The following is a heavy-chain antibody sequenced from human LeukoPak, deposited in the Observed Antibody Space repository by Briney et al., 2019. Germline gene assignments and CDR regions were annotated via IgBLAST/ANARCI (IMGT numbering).Heavy chain of an antibody. CDR1: GGSISSSSYY. J-gene: IGHJ4*02. Sequence: SETLSLTCTVSGGSISSSSYYWSWIRQPPGKGLEWIGEINHSGSTNYNPSLKSRVTISVDTSKNQFSLKLSSVTAADTAVYYCARRSRIGKSGFDYWGQGTLVTVSS. D-gene: IGHD1-26*01. CDR3: ARRSRIGKSGFDY. V-gene: IGHV4-39*07. CDR2: INHSGST.